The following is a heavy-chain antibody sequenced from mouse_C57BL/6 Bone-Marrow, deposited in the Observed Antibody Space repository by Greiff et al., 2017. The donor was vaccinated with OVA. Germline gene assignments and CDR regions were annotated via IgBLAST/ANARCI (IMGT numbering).Heavy chain of an antibody. Sequence: EVKLMESGGGLVKPGGSLKLSCAASGFTFSSYAMSWVRQTPEKRLEWVATISDGGSYTYYPDNVKGRFTISRDNAKNNLYLQMSHLKSEDTAMYYCAREGLRPYFDYWSQGTTLTVSS. D-gene: IGHD2-4*01. J-gene: IGHJ2*01. CDR2: ISDGGSYT. CDR3: AREGLRPYFDY. V-gene: IGHV5-4*01. CDR1: GFTFSSYA.